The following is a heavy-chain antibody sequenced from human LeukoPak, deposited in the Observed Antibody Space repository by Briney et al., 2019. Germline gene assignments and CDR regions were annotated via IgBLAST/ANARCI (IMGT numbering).Heavy chain of an antibody. Sequence: PGGSLRLSCAASGFTFSSYAMSWVRQAPGKGLEWVSAISGSGGSTYYADSVKGRFTISRDNSKNTLYLQMNSLRAEDTAVYYCANTPWWSEDTAILWGQGTLVTVSS. J-gene: IGHJ4*02. V-gene: IGHV3-23*01. CDR1: GFTFSSYA. CDR3: ANTPWWSEDTAIL. CDR2: ISGSGGST. D-gene: IGHD5-18*01.